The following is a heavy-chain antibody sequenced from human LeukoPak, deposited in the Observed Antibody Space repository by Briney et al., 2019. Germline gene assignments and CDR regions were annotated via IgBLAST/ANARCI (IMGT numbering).Heavy chain of an antibody. CDR3: ARVRESSGWDYFDY. D-gene: IGHD6-19*01. Sequence: SQTLSLTCSVSGGSIYSGTYYWSWIRQPAGKGLEWIGRIYTSGSTNYHPSLKSRVTVSLDISKNQFSLKLTSVTAADTAVYYCARVRESSGWDYFDYWGQGAQVTVSS. CDR1: GGSIYSGTYY. J-gene: IGHJ4*02. V-gene: IGHV4-61*02. CDR2: IYTSGST.